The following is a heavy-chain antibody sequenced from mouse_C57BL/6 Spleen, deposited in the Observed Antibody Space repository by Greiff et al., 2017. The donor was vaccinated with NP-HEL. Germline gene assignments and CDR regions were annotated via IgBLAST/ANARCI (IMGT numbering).Heavy chain of an antibody. CDR1: GYTFTSYW. V-gene: IGHV1-55*01. D-gene: IGHD2-12*01. J-gene: IGHJ2*01. Sequence: QVHVKQPGAELVKPGASVKMSCKASGYTFTSYWITWVKQRPGQGLEWIGDIYPGSGSTNYNEKFKSKATLTVDTSSSTAYMQLSSLTSEDSAVYYCATKAYYSGYFDYWGQGTTLTVSS. CDR2: IYPGSGST. CDR3: ATKAYYSGYFDY.